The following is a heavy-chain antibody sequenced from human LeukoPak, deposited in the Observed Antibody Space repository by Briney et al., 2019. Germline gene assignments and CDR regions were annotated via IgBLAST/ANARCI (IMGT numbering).Heavy chain of an antibody. V-gene: IGHV4-59*08. D-gene: IGHD5-18*01. CDR3: ARPGVGGGRYGAFDI. CDR1: GGSINSYY. J-gene: IGHJ3*02. Sequence: SETVSLTCTVSGGSINSYYWSWIRQPPGKGLEWMGYIYYSGSTNYDPSLKSRVTISVDTSKNQFSLKLSSVTAADTAVYYCARPGVGGGRYGAFDIWGQGTMVTVSS. CDR2: IYYSGST.